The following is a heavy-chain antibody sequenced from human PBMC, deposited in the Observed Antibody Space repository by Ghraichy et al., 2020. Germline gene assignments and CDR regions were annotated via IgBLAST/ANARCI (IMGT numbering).Heavy chain of an antibody. CDR2: ISYDGGTK. D-gene: IGHD1-1*01. Sequence: GESLNISCAASGFTFNSYGMHWVRQAPGKGLEWVSVISYDGGTKYYADSVKGRFTISRDYSKNALYLQMNSLRVEDTAMYYCVAFDGATTGTYWGQGTLVTVSS. CDR1: GFTFNSYG. CDR3: VAFDGATTGTY. J-gene: IGHJ4*02. V-gene: IGHV3-30*03.